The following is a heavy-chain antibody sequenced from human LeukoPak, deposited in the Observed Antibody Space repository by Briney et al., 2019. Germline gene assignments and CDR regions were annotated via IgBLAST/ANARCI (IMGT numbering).Heavy chain of an antibody. V-gene: IGHV1-46*01. Sequence: ASVKVSCKASGYTFTGYYMHWVRQAPGQGLEWMGIINPSGGSTSYAQKFQGRVTMTRDTSTSTVYMELSSLRSEDTAVYYCASVGGGTYYYYGMDVWGQGTTVTVSS. CDR1: GYTFTGYY. CDR3: ASVGGGTYYYYGMDV. D-gene: IGHD2-15*01. J-gene: IGHJ6*02. CDR2: INPSGGST.